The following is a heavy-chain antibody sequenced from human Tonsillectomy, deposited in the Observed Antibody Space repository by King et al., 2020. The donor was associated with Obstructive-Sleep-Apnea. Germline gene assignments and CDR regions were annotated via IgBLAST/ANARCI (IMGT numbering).Heavy chain of an antibody. CDR1: GYTFINYG. CDR3: ARTYYSGSGNYYHSQQHGAFDY. Sequence: QLVQSGAEVKKPGTSVKVSCKASGYTFINYGFGWVRQAPGQGLEWMGWISAYNGNTNYAQKFQCRVTMTTDTSTSTAYMELRSLRSDDTAVYYCARTYYSGSGNYYHSQQHGAFDYWGQGTWVTVSS. V-gene: IGHV1-18*01. J-gene: IGHJ4*02. CDR2: ISAYNGNT. D-gene: IGHD3-10*01.